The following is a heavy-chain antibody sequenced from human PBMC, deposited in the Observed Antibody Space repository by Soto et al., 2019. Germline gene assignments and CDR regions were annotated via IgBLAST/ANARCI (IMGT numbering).Heavy chain of an antibody. D-gene: IGHD6-13*01. Sequence: ASVKVSCKASGGTFSSYAISWVRQAPGQGLEWMGGIIPIFGTANYAQKFQGRVTITADESTSTAYMELSSLRSEDTAVYYCARRPSGIAAAGRDAFDIWGQGTMVTVSS. J-gene: IGHJ3*02. V-gene: IGHV1-69*13. CDR1: GGTFSSYA. CDR2: IIPIFGTA. CDR3: ARRPSGIAAAGRDAFDI.